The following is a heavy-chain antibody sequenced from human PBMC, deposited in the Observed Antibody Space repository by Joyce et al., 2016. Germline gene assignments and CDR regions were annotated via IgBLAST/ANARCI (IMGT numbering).Heavy chain of an antibody. CDR3: ARQQFTFYYLDY. J-gene: IGHJ4*02. V-gene: IGHV4-39*01. Sequence: QLQLQESGPGLVKSSETLSLICTVSGGSISSSTYYWGWIRQPPGKGLEWIGSRYYRGSTYYSPSLKSRVTISVDTSKNQFSLKLSSVTAADTAVYYCARQQFTFYYLDYWGQGTLVTVSS. CDR2: RYYRGST. CDR1: GGSISSSTYY. D-gene: IGHD2/OR15-2a*01.